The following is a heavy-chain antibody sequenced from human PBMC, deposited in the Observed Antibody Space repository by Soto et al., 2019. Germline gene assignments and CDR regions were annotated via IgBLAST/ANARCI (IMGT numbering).Heavy chain of an antibody. Sequence: QAQLVESGGGVVQPGRSLRLSCAASGFAFSSYGMHWVRQAPGTGLEWVAVMSYDGSLQHYADSVKGRFTISRDNSKNMVLLQMRSLRAEDTAVYYCVSDRGYGHASVPYSWGQGTLVSVSS. CDR3: VSDRGYGHASVPYS. J-gene: IGHJ4*02. CDR1: GFAFSSYG. V-gene: IGHV3-30*03. CDR2: MSYDGSLQ. D-gene: IGHD5-18*01.